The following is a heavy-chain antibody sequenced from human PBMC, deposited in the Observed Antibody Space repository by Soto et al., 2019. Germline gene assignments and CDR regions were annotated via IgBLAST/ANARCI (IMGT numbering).Heavy chain of an antibody. J-gene: IGHJ5*02. CDR2: ISGSGGST. D-gene: IGHD3-10*01. V-gene: IGHV3-23*01. CDR1: GFTFSSYA. CDR3: AKTPLYGSGSYYPRSFDP. Sequence: EVQLLESGGGLVQPGGSLRLSCAASGFTFSSYAMSWVRQAPGKGLEWVSAISGSGGSTYYADSVKGRFTISGDNSKNTLYLQMNSLRAEDTAVYYCAKTPLYGSGSYYPRSFDPWGQGTLVTVSS.